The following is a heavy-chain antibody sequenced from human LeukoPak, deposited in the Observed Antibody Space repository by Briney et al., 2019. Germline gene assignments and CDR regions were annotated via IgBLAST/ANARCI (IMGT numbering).Heavy chain of an antibody. Sequence: ASVKVSCKASGYTFTSCGISWVRQAPGQGLEWMGWISAYNGNTNYAQKLQGRVTMTTDTSTSTAYMELRSLRSDDTAVYYCARDKRSYSSGWAFDYWGQGTLVTVSS. D-gene: IGHD6-19*01. CDR1: GYTFTSCG. J-gene: IGHJ4*02. V-gene: IGHV1-18*01. CDR3: ARDKRSYSSGWAFDY. CDR2: ISAYNGNT.